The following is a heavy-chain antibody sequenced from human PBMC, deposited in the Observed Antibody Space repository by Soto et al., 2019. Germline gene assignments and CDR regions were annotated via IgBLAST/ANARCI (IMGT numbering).Heavy chain of an antibody. Sequence: PGGSLRLSCEASGFTFSRVSMNWVRQVPGKGLEWVASISSGSSDTWYADSVKGRFIISRDNAQNSLFLQMNTLRPEDTAVYYCARGAYSGSYFSYYYYGMDVWGQGTTVTVSS. CDR2: ISSGSSDT. CDR3: ARGAYSGSYFSYYYYGMDV. CDR1: GFTFSRVS. D-gene: IGHD3-10*01. J-gene: IGHJ6*02. V-gene: IGHV3-21*04.